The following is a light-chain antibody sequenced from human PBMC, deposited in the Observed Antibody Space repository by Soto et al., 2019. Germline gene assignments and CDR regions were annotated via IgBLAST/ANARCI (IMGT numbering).Light chain of an antibody. V-gene: IGKV3-20*01. J-gene: IGKJ1*01. Sequence: EIVLTQSPGTLTLSPGERGTLSCRASQNVRSGNVAWYQQRPGQAPRLLIFGASSRAAGVPDRFSGSGSGTDFTLTISRLEPEDFGVYFCQQYGASPRTFGEGTKVEI. CDR2: GAS. CDR1: QNVRSGN. CDR3: QQYGASPRT.